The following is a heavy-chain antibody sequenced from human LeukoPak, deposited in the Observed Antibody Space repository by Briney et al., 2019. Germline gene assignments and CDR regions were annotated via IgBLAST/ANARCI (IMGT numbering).Heavy chain of an antibody. CDR2: IYSGGST. CDR3: ARVRGGNYFDY. D-gene: IGHD3-16*01. Sequence: PGGSLRLSCAASGFTVSSNYMSWVRQAPGKGLEWVSVIYSGGSTYYADSVKGRFTISRDNSKNTLYLQMNSLRAEDTAVYYCARVRGGNYFDYRGQGTLVTVSS. V-gene: IGHV3-53*01. CDR1: GFTVSSNY. J-gene: IGHJ4*02.